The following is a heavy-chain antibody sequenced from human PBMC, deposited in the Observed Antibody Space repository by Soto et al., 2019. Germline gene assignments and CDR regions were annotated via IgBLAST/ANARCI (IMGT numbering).Heavy chain of an antibody. CDR1: GFTFSSYG. J-gene: IGHJ6*01. V-gene: IGHV3-33*01. CDR2: IWYDGSNK. Sequence: QVQLVESGGGVVQPGRSLRLSCAASGFTFSSYGMHWVRQAPGKGLEWVAVIWYDGSNKYYADSVKGRFTISRDNSKNALYPQMTGSRIDDTVVYDYERDRGMDVWGQGTTVTVSS. CDR3: ERDRGMDV.